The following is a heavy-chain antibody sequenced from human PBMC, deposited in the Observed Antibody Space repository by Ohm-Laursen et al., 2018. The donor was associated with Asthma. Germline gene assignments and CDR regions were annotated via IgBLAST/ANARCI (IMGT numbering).Heavy chain of an antibody. J-gene: IGHJ4*02. CDR1: GFTFSDYY. CDR3: ARDPPVTTVTTGEYFDD. Sequence: SLRLSCSASGFTFSDYYMSWVRQAPGKGLEWISYISTGGSTMYYADSVKGRFTISRDNAKSSLYLQMNSLTAEDTAVYYCARDPPVTTVTTGEYFDDWGQGTLVTVSS. V-gene: IGHV3-11*01. D-gene: IGHD4-17*01. CDR2: ISTGGSTM.